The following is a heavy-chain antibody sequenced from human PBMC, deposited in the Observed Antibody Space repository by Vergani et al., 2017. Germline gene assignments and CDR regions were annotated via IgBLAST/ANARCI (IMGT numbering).Heavy chain of an antibody. CDR1: GDSISSGVYY. D-gene: IGHD3-22*01. V-gene: IGHV4-31*03. CDR2: IYSTGST. CDR3: ARMGGYDEGDALRIGYFDS. Sequence: QVQLQESGPGLVKPSQTLSLTCSVSGDSISSGVYYWNWIRQHPGNGLEWIGYIYSTGSTHHNPSLRRRINMSVDTSKNQFSLKLNSVTAADTAMYYCARMGGYDEGDALRIGYFDSWGPGILVTVSS. J-gene: IGHJ4*02.